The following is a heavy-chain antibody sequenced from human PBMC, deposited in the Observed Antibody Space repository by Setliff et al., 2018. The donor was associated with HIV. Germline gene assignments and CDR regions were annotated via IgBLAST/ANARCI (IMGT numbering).Heavy chain of an antibody. CDR3: ARDKTYCNYSRCSRAGWYFDL. D-gene: IGHD2-2*01. J-gene: IGHJ2*01. CDR2: IHSSGNT. V-gene: IGHV4-34*01. CDR1: GGSLSGYY. Sequence: PSETLSLTCAVYGGSLSGYYWSWIRQPPGKGLEWLGEIHSSGNTNYSPSLKGRVTISVDTPKNQYSLRLSSVTAADTAVYYCARDKTYCNYSRCSRAGWYFDLWGRGTLVTVSS.